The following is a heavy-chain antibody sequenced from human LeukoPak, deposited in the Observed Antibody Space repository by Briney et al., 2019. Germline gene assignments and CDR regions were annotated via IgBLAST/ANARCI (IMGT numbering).Heavy chain of an antibody. Sequence: SETLSLTCTVSGGSISSYYWSWIRQPPGKGLEWIGYIYYSGSTNYNPSLKSRVTISVDTSKNQFSLKLSSVTAADTAVYYCARDGGYLYYYGMDVWGQGTTVTVSS. CDR1: GGSISSYY. CDR2: IYYSGST. J-gene: IGHJ6*02. CDR3: ARDGGYLYYYGMDV. D-gene: IGHD5-12*01. V-gene: IGHV4-59*12.